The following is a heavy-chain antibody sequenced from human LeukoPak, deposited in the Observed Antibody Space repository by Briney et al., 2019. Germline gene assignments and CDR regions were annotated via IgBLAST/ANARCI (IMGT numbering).Heavy chain of an antibody. V-gene: IGHV3-23*01. Sequence: GGSLRLSCAASGFTFSSHVMSWVRRAPGKGLEWVSGITASGGKTFHADSVKGRFAISRDNSKNTLYLQMNSLRAEDTAVYYCARVTCSGGSCSNFDFWGQGTLVTVSS. CDR3: ARVTCSGGSCSNFDF. D-gene: IGHD2-15*01. CDR1: GFTFSSHV. CDR2: ITASGGKT. J-gene: IGHJ4*02.